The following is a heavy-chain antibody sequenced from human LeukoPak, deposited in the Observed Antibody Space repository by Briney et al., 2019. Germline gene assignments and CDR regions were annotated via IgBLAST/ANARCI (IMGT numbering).Heavy chain of an antibody. Sequence: SVKVSCKASGGTFSSYAISWVRQAPGQGLEWMGGIIPIFGTANYAQKFQGRVTITAHESTSTAYMELSSLRSEDTAVYYCARARQYYYGSGTGYYYYMDVWGKGTTVTISS. J-gene: IGHJ6*03. V-gene: IGHV1-69*01. CDR2: IIPIFGTA. CDR3: ARARQYYYGSGTGYYYYMDV. CDR1: GGTFSSYA. D-gene: IGHD3-10*01.